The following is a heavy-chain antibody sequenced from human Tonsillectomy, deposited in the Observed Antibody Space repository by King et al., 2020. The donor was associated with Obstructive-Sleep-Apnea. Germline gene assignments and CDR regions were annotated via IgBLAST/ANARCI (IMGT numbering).Heavy chain of an antibody. V-gene: IGHV3-9*01. CDR2: ISWNSGRI. Sequence: VQLVASGGGLVPPGRSLRLSCAASGFTFEDFAMHWVRQAPGKGLEWVSGISWNSGRIGYADSVKGRFTISRDNAKNSLYLQMNSLRADDTAFYYCAKDEGSNWYGDWFDPWGQGTLVTVSS. D-gene: IGHD4-17*01. J-gene: IGHJ5*02. CDR3: AKDEGSNWYGDWFDP. CDR1: GFTFEDFA.